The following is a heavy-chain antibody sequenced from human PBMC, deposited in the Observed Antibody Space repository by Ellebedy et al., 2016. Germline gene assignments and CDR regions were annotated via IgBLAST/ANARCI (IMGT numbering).Heavy chain of an antibody. CDR1: GYSISSANY. CDR2: IYYSGST. J-gene: IGHJ3*02. Sequence: SETLSLTCTVSGYSISSANYWGWIRQPPGKGLEWIGIIYYSGSTYYNPSLKSRVTISVDTSKNQFSLKLSSVTAADTAVYYCARGKVDTAMVRAFDIWGQGTMVTVSS. CDR3: ARGKVDTAMVRAFDI. D-gene: IGHD5-18*01. V-gene: IGHV4-38-2*02.